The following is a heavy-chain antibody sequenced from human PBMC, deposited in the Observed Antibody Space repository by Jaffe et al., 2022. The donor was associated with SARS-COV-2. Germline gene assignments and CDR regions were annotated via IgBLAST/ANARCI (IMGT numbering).Heavy chain of an antibody. J-gene: IGHJ3*02. V-gene: IGHV2-5*02. CDR2: IYWDDDK. Sequence: QITLKESGPTLVKPTQTLTLTCTFSGFSLSARGVGVGWIRQPPGKALEWLALIYWDDDKRFSPSLRSRVTITKDTSKNQVVLTLTNMDPVDTATYYCAHTPGVITMVRGENAFDIWGQGTMVTVSS. D-gene: IGHD3-10*01. CDR3: AHTPGVITMVRGENAFDI. CDR1: GFSLSARGVG.